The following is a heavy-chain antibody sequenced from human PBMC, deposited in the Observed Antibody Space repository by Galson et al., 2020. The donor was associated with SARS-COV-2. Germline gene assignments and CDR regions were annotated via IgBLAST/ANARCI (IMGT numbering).Heavy chain of an antibody. CDR1: GYSLTELP. CDR2: FEPDDGET. J-gene: IGHJ4*02. D-gene: IGHD2-15*01. Sequence: ASVKVSCKVSGYSLTELPMHWVRQAPGKGLDWMGGFEPDDGETIYAQKFRDRLTMTEDTSTDTAYMELSSLRSDDTAMYYCATDPYCTGGNCYSHWGQGTLVTVSS. CDR3: ATDPYCTGGNCYSH. V-gene: IGHV1-24*01.